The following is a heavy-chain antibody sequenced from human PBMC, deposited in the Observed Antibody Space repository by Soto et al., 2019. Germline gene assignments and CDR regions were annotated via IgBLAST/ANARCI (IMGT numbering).Heavy chain of an antibody. Sequence: ASVKVSCKASGYTFTNYGISWVRQAPGQGLEWMGWISAYNGNTNYAQNLQGRVTMTTDTSTSTAYMELRSLRSDDTAVYYCARVDVLRFLELFIWGQGTLVTVSS. CDR3: ARVDVLRFLELFI. D-gene: IGHD3-3*01. CDR2: ISAYNGNT. V-gene: IGHV1-18*04. CDR1: GYTFTNYG. J-gene: IGHJ4*02.